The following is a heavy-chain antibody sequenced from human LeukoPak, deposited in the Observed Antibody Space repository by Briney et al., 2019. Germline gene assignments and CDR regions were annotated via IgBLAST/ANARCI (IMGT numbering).Heavy chain of an antibody. J-gene: IGHJ2*01. CDR1: GWIFSGYY. CDR3: SRRPYSGSRARYFDL. V-gene: IGHV4-34*01. D-gene: IGHD6-25*01. CDR2: INHSGST. Sequence: SETLTLTCAVYGWIFSGYYWSWIRQPPGKGLEWIGEINHSGSTNYYPSLERRVTIIVEKSKNQSPPMLISVTAADTAAYSCSRRPYSGSRARYFDLWGRGTLVTVSS.